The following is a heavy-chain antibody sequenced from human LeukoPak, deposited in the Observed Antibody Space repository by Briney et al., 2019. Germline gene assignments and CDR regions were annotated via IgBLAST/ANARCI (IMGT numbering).Heavy chain of an antibody. CDR2: ISGSGGST. Sequence: GGSLRLSCAASALTFSSYAMTWVRQAPGKGLEWVSAISGSGGSTYYADSVKGRFTISRDNSKNTLYLQMSSLRAEDTAVYYCAKEDGYNPIYYYYGMDVWGQGTTVTVSS. D-gene: IGHD5-24*01. CDR3: AKEDGYNPIYYYYGMDV. V-gene: IGHV3-23*01. J-gene: IGHJ6*02. CDR1: ALTFSSYA.